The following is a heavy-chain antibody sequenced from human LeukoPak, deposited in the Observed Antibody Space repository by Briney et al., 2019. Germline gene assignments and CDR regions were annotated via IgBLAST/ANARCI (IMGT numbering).Heavy chain of an antibody. CDR2: INPNSGGT. J-gene: IGHJ5*02. D-gene: IGHD6-13*01. CDR1: GYTFTCYY. V-gene: IGHV1-2*02. Sequence: ASVKVSCKASGYTFTCYYMHWVRQAPGQGGEWMGWINPNSGGTNYAQKFQGRVTMTRDTSISTAYMELSRLRSDDTAVYYCARRAIRAAAGTSYNWFDPWGQGTLVTVSS. CDR3: ARRAIRAAAGTSYNWFDP.